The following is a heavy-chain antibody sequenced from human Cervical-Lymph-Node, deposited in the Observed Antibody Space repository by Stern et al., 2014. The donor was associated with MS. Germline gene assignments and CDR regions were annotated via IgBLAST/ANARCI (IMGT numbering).Heavy chain of an antibody. V-gene: IGHV3-64D*06. CDR1: GFTFSTYA. CDR2: ISRNGGFT. J-gene: IGHJ5*02. D-gene: IGHD6-25*01. CDR3: VTYLVAAIP. Sequence: VQLVESGGDLVQPGGSLRLSCSASGFTFSTYAMHWVRQAPGKGLEYVSVISRNGGFTYYADSVKGRFTISRDNSKNALYLQMSSLRAEDTAIYYCVTYLVAAIPWGLGTLVTVSS.